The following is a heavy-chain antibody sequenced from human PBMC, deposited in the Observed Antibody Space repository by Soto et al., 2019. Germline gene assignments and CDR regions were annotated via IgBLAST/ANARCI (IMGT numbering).Heavy chain of an antibody. J-gene: IGHJ3*02. CDR1: GFTFSSYA. CDR2: ISGSGGST. D-gene: IGHD6-13*01. V-gene: IGHV3-23*01. CDR3: AKEGSSRGAAFDI. Sequence: EVQLLESGGGLVQPGGSLRLSCAASGFTFSSYAMSWVRQAPGKGLEWVSAISGSGGSTYYADSVKGRFTISRDNSKNMVYVQMHWLRGEDMGVYYCAKEGSSRGAAFDIWGQGTMVTVSS.